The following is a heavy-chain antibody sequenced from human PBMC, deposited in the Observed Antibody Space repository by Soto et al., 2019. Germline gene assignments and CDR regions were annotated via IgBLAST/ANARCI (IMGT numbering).Heavy chain of an antibody. CDR3: AGDSLRFLEWPATALDI. J-gene: IGHJ3*02. Sequence: GGSLRLSCETSGFTFDNYGVSWVRQAPGKGLEWVAGINWNGGGIGYADSVKGRFTISRDNAKNCLYLQMNSLRAEDTALYYCAGDSLRFLEWPATALDIWGQGTLVTVSS. V-gene: IGHV3-20*04. CDR1: GFTFDNYG. D-gene: IGHD3-3*01. CDR2: INWNGGGI.